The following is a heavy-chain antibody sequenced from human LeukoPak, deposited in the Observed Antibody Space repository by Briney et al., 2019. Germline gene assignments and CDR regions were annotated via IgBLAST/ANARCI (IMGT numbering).Heavy chain of an antibody. CDR1: GFTFSSYG. Sequence: GGSLRLSCAASGFTFSSYGMHWVRQAPGKGLEWVAVISYDGSNKYYADSVKGRFTISRDNAKNSLYLQMNSLRAEDTAVYYCAREPFWSGYLYDAFDIWGQGTMVTVSS. V-gene: IGHV3-30*03. J-gene: IGHJ3*02. CDR3: AREPFWSGYLYDAFDI. CDR2: ISYDGSNK. D-gene: IGHD3-3*01.